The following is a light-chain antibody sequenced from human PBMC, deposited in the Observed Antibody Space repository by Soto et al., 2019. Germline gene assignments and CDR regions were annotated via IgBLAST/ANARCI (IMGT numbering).Light chain of an antibody. V-gene: IGKV1-39*01. CDR2: AAS. CDR1: QSISAY. J-gene: IGKJ2*03. CDR3: QQTYSSPYS. Sequence: DIQLTQSPSSLSASVGDRLTITCRANQSISAYLSWYQQSPGKAPKLLMYAASNLQSGVPSRFSGSGSGTDFTLTITSLRPEDLATYYCQQTYSSPYSFGQGTKVEIK.